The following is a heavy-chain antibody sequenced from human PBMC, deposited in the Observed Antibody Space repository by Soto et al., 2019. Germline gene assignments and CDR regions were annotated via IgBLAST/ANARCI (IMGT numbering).Heavy chain of an antibody. CDR2: ISYDGSNK. Sequence: QVQLVESGGGVVQPGRSLRLSCAASGFTFSSYGMHWVRQAPGKGLEWVAVISYDGSNKYYADSVKGRFTISRDNSKNTLYLQMNSLRAEDTAVYYCAKDAKQWLRLRPDGMDVW. CDR1: GFTFSSYG. V-gene: IGHV3-30*18. CDR3: AKDAKQWLRLRPDGMDV. D-gene: IGHD5-12*01. J-gene: IGHJ6*01.